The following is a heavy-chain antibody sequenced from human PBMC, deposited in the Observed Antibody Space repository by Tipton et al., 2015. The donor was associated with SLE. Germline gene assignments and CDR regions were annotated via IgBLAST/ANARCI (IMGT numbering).Heavy chain of an antibody. J-gene: IGHJ4*02. CDR3: ARSGFLEWLLPIGFDY. Sequence: LRLSCAVYGGSFSGYYWSWIRQPPGKGLEWIGEINHSGSTNYNPSLKSRATISVDTSKNQFSLKLSSVTAADTAIYYCARSGFLEWLLPIGFDYWGQGTLVTVSS. V-gene: IGHV4-34*01. D-gene: IGHD3-3*01. CDR1: GGSFSGYY. CDR2: INHSGST.